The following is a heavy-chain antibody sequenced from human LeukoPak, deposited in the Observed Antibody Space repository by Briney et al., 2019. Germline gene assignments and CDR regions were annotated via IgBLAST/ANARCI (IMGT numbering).Heavy chain of an antibody. CDR3: ARWTDTYYFDY. V-gene: IGHV1-69*02. Sequence: SVKVSCKASGGTFSSYTISWVRQAPGQGLEWMGRIIPILGIANYAQKFQGRVTITADKSTGTAYMELSSLRSEDTAVYYCARWTDTYYFDYWGQGTLVTVSS. D-gene: IGHD3/OR15-3a*01. CDR2: IIPILGIA. CDR1: GGTFSSYT. J-gene: IGHJ4*02.